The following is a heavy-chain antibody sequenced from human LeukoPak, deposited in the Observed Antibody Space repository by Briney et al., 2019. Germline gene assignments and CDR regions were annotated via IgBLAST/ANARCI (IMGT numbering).Heavy chain of an antibody. V-gene: IGHV4-59*08. J-gene: IGHJ4*02. CDR2: IYHSGST. CDR1: GGTMSYYY. CDR3: ARHESKDGYRGFDY. Sequence: SETLSLTCTVSGGTMSYYYWSWIRQPPGKGLEWIGYIYHSGSTNYNPSLKSRVTISVDRSKKLFSLSLSSMTAADTAVYYCARHESKDGYRGFDYWGQGTLVTVSS. D-gene: IGHD5-24*01.